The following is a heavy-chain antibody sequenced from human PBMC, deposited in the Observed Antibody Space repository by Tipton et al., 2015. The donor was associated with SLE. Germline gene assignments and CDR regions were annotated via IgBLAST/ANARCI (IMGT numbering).Heavy chain of an antibody. D-gene: IGHD5-12*01. Sequence: SLRLSCAASGFTFDDYAMHWVRQAPGKGLEWVSGISWNSGSIGYADSVKGRFTISRDNSNNTLHLQMNSLRPEDTAVFYCVRDLRRYNGYGNGALDVWGQGTMVTVSS. V-gene: IGHV3-9*01. CDR1: GFTFDDYA. CDR2: ISWNSGSI. J-gene: IGHJ3*01. CDR3: VRDLRRYNGYGNGALDV.